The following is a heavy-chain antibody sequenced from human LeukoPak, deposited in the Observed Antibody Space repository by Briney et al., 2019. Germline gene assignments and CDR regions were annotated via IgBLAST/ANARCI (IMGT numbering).Heavy chain of an antibody. V-gene: IGHV4-39*07. CDR3: ARGYCSGGSCYSYYYYNYMDV. Sequence: SETLSLTCTVSGGSISSSSYYWGWIRQPPGKGLEWIGSIYYSGSTYYNPSLKSRVTISVDTSKNQFSLKLSSVTAADTAGYYCARGYCSGGSCYSYYYYNYMDVWGKGTTVTVSS. D-gene: IGHD2-15*01. CDR1: GGSISSSSYY. J-gene: IGHJ6*03. CDR2: IYYSGST.